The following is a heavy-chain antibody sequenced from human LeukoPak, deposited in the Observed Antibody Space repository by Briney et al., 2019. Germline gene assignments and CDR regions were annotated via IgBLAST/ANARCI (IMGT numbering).Heavy chain of an antibody. Sequence: GGSLRLSCSASGFIFSTYSMNWVRQAPGKGLEWVSTISSTSSYIYYADSVKGRFTISRDNAKNSLDLQMNSLTGEDTAVYYCARSLAVAAYFDDWGQGTLVTVSS. V-gene: IGHV3-21*01. CDR3: ARSLAVAAYFDD. D-gene: IGHD6-19*01. J-gene: IGHJ4*02. CDR2: ISSTSSYI. CDR1: GFIFSTYS.